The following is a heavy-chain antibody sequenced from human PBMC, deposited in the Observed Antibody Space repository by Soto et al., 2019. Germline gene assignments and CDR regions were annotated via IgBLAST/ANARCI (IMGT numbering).Heavy chain of an antibody. Sequence: ASVGGLVEPGGYLRISCAASGFTFSDYDMSWIRQSPGKGLEWVSFVSSSGTTMYFADSVKGRFTISRDNAKNSLYLQMNSLRAEDTAVYYCARMGPRAARPSYWGQGTLVTVSS. CDR2: VSSSGTTM. CDR3: ARMGPRAARPSY. J-gene: IGHJ4*02. D-gene: IGHD6-6*01. CDR1: GFTFSDYD. V-gene: IGHV3-11*01.